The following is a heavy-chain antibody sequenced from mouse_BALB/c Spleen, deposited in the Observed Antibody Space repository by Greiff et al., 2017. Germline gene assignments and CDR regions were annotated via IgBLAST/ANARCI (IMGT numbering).Heavy chain of an antibody. Sequence: QVQLKESGPGLVAPSQSLSITCTVSGFSLTSYGVHWVRQPPGKGLEWLGVIWAGGSTNYNSALMSRLSISKDNSKSQVFLKMNSLQTDDTAMYYCARGDGYYEGIYYAMDYWGQGTSGTVSS. CDR2: IWAGGST. CDR1: GFSLTSYG. V-gene: IGHV2-9*02. CDR3: ARGDGYYEGIYYAMDY. J-gene: IGHJ4*01. D-gene: IGHD2-3*01.